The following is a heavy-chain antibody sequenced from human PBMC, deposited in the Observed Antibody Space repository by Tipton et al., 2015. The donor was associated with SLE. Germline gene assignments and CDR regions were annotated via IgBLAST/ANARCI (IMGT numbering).Heavy chain of an antibody. Sequence: SLRLSCAASGFTFSSYAMSWVRQAPGKGLEWVSAISGSGGSTYYADSVKGRFTISRDNSKNTLYLQMNSLRAEDTALYYCARSGACSGGSCEPEDYWGQGTLVTVSS. CDR3: ARSGACSGGSCEPEDY. CDR1: GFTFSSYA. J-gene: IGHJ4*02. D-gene: IGHD2-15*01. V-gene: IGHV3-23*01. CDR2: ISGSGGST.